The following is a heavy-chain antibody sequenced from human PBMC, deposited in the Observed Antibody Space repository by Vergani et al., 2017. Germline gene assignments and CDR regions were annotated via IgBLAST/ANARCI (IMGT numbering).Heavy chain of an antibody. CDR2: ISSSSRTI. J-gene: IGHJ4*02. Sequence: EVQLVESGGGLVQPGGSLRLPCAASGFPFSSYSMNWVRQAPGKGLEWVSYISSSSRTIYYADSFKGRFTITRDNSKNTLYLQMNSLRVEDTAVYYCSEDLRSSNWGGRFDSWGQGSLVTVSS. CDR1: GFPFSSYS. D-gene: IGHD6-13*01. CDR3: SEDLRSSNWGGRFDS. V-gene: IGHV3-48*04.